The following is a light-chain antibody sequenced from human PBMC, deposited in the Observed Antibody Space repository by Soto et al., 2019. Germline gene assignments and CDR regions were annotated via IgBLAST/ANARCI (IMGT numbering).Light chain of an antibody. CDR3: QQYGNARGT. J-gene: IGKJ1*01. Sequence: DIVLTQSPGTLSLSPGDRATLSCRASQSVSTSYLAWYQQKPGQAPMLLIYGASSRATGIPDRFSGSGSGTDFTLTISGLEPEDFAVYYCQQYGNARGTFGQGTKVEIK. CDR2: GAS. CDR1: QSVSTSY. V-gene: IGKV3-20*01.